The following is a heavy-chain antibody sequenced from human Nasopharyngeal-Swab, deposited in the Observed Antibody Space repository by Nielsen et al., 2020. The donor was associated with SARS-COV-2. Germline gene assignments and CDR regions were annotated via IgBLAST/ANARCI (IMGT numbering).Heavy chain of an antibody. CDR2: IYYSGST. V-gene: IGHV4-31*02. D-gene: IGHD3-22*01. J-gene: IGHJ4*02. CDR3: ARDCKDSRGHYFDY. Sequence: WIRKPPGKGLEWIGYIYYSGSTYYNPPLKSRVTISVDTSKNQFSLKLSSVTAADTAVYYCARDCKDSRGHYFDYWGQGTLVTVSS.